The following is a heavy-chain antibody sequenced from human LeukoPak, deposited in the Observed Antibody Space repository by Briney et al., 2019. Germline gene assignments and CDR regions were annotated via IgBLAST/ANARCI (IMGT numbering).Heavy chain of an antibody. J-gene: IGHJ4*02. CDR3: ARGHDDYYDSPHVYFDY. V-gene: IGHV4-34*01. Sequence: SETLPLTCAVYGGSFSGYYWSWIRQPPGKGLEWIGEINHSGSTNYNPSLKSRVTISVDTSKNQFSLKLSSVTAADTAVYYCARGHDDYYDSPHVYFDYWGQGTLVTVSS. CDR2: INHSGST. D-gene: IGHD3-22*01. CDR1: GGSFSGYY.